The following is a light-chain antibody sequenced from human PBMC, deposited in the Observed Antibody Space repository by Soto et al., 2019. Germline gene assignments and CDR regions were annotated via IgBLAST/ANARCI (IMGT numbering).Light chain of an antibody. CDR2: DVI. V-gene: IGLV2-14*01. J-gene: IGLJ3*02. CDR1: SSDVGGYNY. CDR3: SSHTSSSTRV. Sequence: QSALTQPASVSGSPGQSITISCTGTSSDVGGYNYVSWYQQHPGKAPKLMIYDVINRPSGVSNRFSGSKSGNTASLTISGLQAEDEADYYCSSHTSSSTRVFGGGTKLTVL.